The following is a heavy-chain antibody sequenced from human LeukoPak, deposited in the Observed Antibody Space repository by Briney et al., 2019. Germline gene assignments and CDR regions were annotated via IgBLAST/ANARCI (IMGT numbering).Heavy chain of an antibody. CDR2: INHSGST. CDR1: GGSFSGYY. J-gene: IGHJ6*02. V-gene: IGHV4-34*01. D-gene: IGHD3-10*01. CDR3: AGGRLWVRGVIVGMDV. Sequence: SETLSLTCAVYGGSFSGYYWSWIRQPPGKGLEWIGEINHSGSTNYNPSLKSRVTISVDTSKNQFSLKLSSVTAADTAVYYCAGGRLWVRGVIVGMDVWGQGTTVTVSS.